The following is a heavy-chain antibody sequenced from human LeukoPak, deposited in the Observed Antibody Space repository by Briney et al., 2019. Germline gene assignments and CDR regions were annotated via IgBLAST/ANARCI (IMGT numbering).Heavy chain of an antibody. CDR2: ISWNSGSI. Sequence: GRSLRLSCAASGFTFDDYAMHWVRQAPGKGLEWVSGISWNSGSIGYADSVKGRFTISRENVKNSLYLQMNSLRAEDTAVYYCAKDLLGYCSSTSCYSSSDYWGQGTLVTVSS. D-gene: IGHD2-2*01. J-gene: IGHJ4*02. V-gene: IGHV3-9*01. CDR1: GFTFDDYA. CDR3: AKDLLGYCSSTSCYSSSDY.